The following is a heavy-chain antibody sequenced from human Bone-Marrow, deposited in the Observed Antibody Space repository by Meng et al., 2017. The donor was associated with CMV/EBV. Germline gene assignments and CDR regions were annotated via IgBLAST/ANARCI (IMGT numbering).Heavy chain of an antibody. J-gene: IGHJ4*02. Sequence: LSLTCAAPGFTFSSYGMHWVRQAPGKGLGWVAVIWYDGSNKYYADSVEGRFTISRDNSKNTLYLQMNSLRAEETAVYYCAKVRPPNGSGYYFDYWGQGTLVTVSS. CDR1: GFTFSSYG. V-gene: IGHV3-33*06. CDR2: IWYDGSNK. CDR3: AKVRPPNGSGYYFDY. D-gene: IGHD3-3*01.